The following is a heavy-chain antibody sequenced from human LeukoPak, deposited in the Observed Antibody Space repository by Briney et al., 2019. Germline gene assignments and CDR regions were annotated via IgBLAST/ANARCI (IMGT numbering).Heavy chain of an antibody. D-gene: IGHD3-9*01. V-gene: IGHV3-23*01. J-gene: IGHJ4*02. CDR3: AKSDPPTYYDILTGQDY. CDR1: GFTFSSYA. CDR2: ISAGGGST. Sequence: PGGSLRLSCAASGFTFSSYAMSWVRQAPGKGLEWVAGISAGGGSTYYADSVKGRFTISRDNSKNMLYLQLNSLRAEDTAVYYNAKSDPPTYYDILTGQDYWGQGTLVTVSS.